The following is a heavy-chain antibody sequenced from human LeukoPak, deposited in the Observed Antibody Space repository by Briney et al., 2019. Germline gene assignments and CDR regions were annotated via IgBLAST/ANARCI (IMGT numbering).Heavy chain of an antibody. CDR2: MNPNSGNT. CDR3: ARAQRYCSSTSCYGSYYYGMDV. CDR1: GYTFTSYD. V-gene: IGHV1-8*01. D-gene: IGHD2-2*01. J-gene: IGHJ6*02. Sequence: ASVKVSCKASGYTFTSYDINWVRQATGQGLEWTGWMNPNSGNTGYAQKFQGRVTMTRNTSISTAYMELSSLRSEDTAVYYCARAQRYCSSTSCYGSYYYGMDVWGQGTTVTVSS.